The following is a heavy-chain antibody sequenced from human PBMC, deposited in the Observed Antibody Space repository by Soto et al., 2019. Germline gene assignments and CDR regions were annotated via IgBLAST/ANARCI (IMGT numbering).Heavy chain of an antibody. J-gene: IGHJ4*02. V-gene: IGHV3-33*01. CDR3: ARDRGYGDRFYFDY. Sequence: GGSLRLSCAASGLTFSSYGMHWVRQAPGKGLEWVAVIWYDGSNKYYADSVKGRFTISRDNSKNTLYLQMNSLRAEDTAVYYCARDRGYGDRFYFDYWGQGTLVTVSS. CDR1: GLTFSSYG. D-gene: IGHD4-17*01. CDR2: IWYDGSNK.